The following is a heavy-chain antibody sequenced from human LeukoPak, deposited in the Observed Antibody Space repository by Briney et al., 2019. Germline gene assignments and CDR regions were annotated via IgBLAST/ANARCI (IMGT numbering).Heavy chain of an antibody. Sequence: GGSLRLSCAASGFTFSSYGMSWVRQAPGKGLEWVSTISGSGDYTYYADSVKGRFTISRDNSKNTLYLQMNSLRAEDTAVYYCAKDPEYSSSFTFDYWGQGTLVTVSS. D-gene: IGHD6-6*01. CDR1: GFTFSSYG. V-gene: IGHV3-23*01. J-gene: IGHJ4*02. CDR2: ISGSGDYT. CDR3: AKDPEYSSSFTFDY.